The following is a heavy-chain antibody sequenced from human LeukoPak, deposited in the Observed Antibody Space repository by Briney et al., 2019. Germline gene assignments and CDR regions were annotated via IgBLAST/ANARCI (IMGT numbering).Heavy chain of an antibody. CDR2: IYFSGST. V-gene: IGHV4-39*01. J-gene: IGHJ4*02. Sequence: SDSLSLTRTLSAPSISSSSYDSGWLRQPPGKGLEWIGSIYFSGSTYYNPSLKSRVTISVDTAKNQYSLKLSSVTAADPAVYYCARRQQLSDWGQGTLVTVSS. CDR1: APSISSSSYD. CDR3: ARRQQLSD. D-gene: IGHD6-13*01.